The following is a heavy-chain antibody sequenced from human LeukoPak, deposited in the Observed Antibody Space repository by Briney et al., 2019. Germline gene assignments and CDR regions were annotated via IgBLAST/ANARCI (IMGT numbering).Heavy chain of an antibody. V-gene: IGHV3-23*01. D-gene: IGHD2-2*01. CDR2: ISGSGGST. CDR1: GFTFSSYA. J-gene: IGHJ4*02. Sequence: GGSLRLSCTASGFTFSSYAMSWVRQAPGKGLEWVSAISGSGGSTYYADSVKGRFTISRDNSKNTLYLQMNSLRAEDAAVYYCAKEGTDCSSTSCYPVFFDYWGQGTLVTVSS. CDR3: AKEGTDCSSTSCYPVFFDY.